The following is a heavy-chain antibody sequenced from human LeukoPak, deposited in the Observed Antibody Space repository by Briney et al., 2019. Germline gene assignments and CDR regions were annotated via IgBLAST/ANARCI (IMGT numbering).Heavy chain of an antibody. Sequence: SETLSLTCTVSGCSISSGDYWSWIRQHPGKGLEWIGYIYYSGSAYYNPSLKSRVTISVDTSKNQFSLKLSSVTAADTAVYYCARVDYGASGFDPWGQGTLVSVSS. V-gene: IGHV4-31*03. CDR1: GCSISSGDY. J-gene: IGHJ5*02. CDR3: ARVDYGASGFDP. CDR2: IYYSGSA. D-gene: IGHD4-17*01.